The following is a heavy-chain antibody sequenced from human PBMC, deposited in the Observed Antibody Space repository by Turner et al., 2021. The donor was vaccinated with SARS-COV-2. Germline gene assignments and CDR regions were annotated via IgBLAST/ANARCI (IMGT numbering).Heavy chain of an antibody. V-gene: IGHV4-39*01. CDR3: ARRSSRLGNWYFDL. J-gene: IGHJ2*01. Sequence: QLQLQESGPGLVKPSETLSLTCTVSGGSISSSSYYWGWIRQPPGKGLEWIGSMDDSGSTYHNPSLKSRVTISVDTSKNQFSLKLSSVTAADTAVYYCARRSSRLGNWYFDLWGRGTLVTVSS. CDR2: MDDSGST. CDR1: GGSISSSSYY. D-gene: IGHD2-15*01.